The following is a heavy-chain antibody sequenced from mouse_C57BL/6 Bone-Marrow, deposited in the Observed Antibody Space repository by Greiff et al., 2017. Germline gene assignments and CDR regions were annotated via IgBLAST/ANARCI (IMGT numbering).Heavy chain of an antibody. D-gene: IGHD2-4*01. CDR1: GFTFSDYY. V-gene: IGHV5-16*01. J-gene: IGHJ2*01. CDR3: ARWGDYGPFDY. Sequence: EVMLVESEGGLVQPGSSMKLSCTASGFTFSDYYMAWVRQVPEKGLEWVANINYDGSSTYYLDSLKSRFIISRDNAKNILYLQMSSLKSEDTATYYCARWGDYGPFDYWGQGTTLTVSS. CDR2: INYDGSST.